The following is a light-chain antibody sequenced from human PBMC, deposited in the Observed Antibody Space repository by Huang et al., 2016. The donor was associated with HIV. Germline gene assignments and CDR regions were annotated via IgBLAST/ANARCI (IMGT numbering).Light chain of an antibody. CDR1: QDISSW. CDR2: STS. Sequence: IQLTQSPSSVSASEGDTVRITCRASQDISSWLAWYQQKPREAPTLLSHSTSILQRGVPSRFNGSGSGTDFFLTINSLRPDDFATYYCQQANMYPRSFGQGTRLDMK. V-gene: IGKV1-12*01. J-gene: IGKJ5*01. CDR3: QQANMYPRS.